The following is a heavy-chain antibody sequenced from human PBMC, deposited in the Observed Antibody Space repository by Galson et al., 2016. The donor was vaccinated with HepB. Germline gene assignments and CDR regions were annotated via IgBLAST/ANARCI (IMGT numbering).Heavy chain of an antibody. V-gene: IGHV3-74*01. CDR3: ARVRGTSYESSGYPYY. CDR2: ISVDGSSR. CDR1: GFTFSSYW. Sequence: SLRLSCAASGFTFSSYWMHWVRQAPGKGLVWVSRISVDGSSRSYADSVKGRFTISRDNAKNTLYLQMNSLRAEDTAVYYCARVRGTSYESSGYPYYWGQGTLVTVSS. D-gene: IGHD3-22*01. J-gene: IGHJ4*02.